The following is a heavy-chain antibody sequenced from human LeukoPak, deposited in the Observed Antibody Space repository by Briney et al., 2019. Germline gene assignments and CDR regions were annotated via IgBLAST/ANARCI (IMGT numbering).Heavy chain of an antibody. Sequence: PGGSLRLSCSASGYTFSSYAMHWVRQAPGKGLEYVSAISSNGGSTYYADSVKGRFTISRDNSKNTLYLQMSSLRAEDTAVYYCVKDYAAMALDAFDIWGQGTMVTVSS. CDR1: GYTFSSYA. V-gene: IGHV3-64D*06. D-gene: IGHD5-18*01. J-gene: IGHJ3*02. CDR2: ISSNGGST. CDR3: VKDYAAMALDAFDI.